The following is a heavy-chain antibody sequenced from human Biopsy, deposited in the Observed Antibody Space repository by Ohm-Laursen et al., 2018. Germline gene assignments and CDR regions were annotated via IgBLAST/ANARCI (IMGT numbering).Heavy chain of an antibody. CDR1: GGSISNYY. CDR3: ARGIGRYYVYGAFDI. Sequence: SETLSLTCTVSGGSISNYYWSWVRQPAGKGLEWIGRIYTSGSPNYNLSLESRVTMSVDTSKNQFSLNLRSVTAADTAVYYCARGIGRYYVYGAFDIWGQGTVVTVSS. D-gene: IGHD1-26*01. CDR2: IYTSGSP. J-gene: IGHJ3*02. V-gene: IGHV4-4*07.